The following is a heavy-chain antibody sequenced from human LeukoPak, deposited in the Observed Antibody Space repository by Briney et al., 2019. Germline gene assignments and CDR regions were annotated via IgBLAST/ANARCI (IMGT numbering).Heavy chain of an antibody. CDR1: GFTFSSYA. CDR2: INSNGGST. D-gene: IGHD6-19*01. CDR3: ARVGTGAVAGYYYMDV. V-gene: IGHV3-64*01. J-gene: IGHJ6*03. Sequence: AETLRLSCAASGFTFSSYAMHWVRQAPGKGLEYVSAINSNGGSTYYANSVKGRFTISRDNSKNTLYLQMGSLRAEDMAVYYCARVGTGAVAGYYYMDVWGKGTTVTVSS.